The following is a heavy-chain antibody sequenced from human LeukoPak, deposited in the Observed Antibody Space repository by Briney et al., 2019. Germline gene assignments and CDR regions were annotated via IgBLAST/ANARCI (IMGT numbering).Heavy chain of an antibody. CDR3: ARDLGGYSGYGKTYYMDV. V-gene: IGHV1-2*02. D-gene: IGHD5-12*01. J-gene: IGHJ6*03. CDR1: GYTFIVYY. Sequence: ASVKVSCKASGYTFIVYYIHWVRLAPGQGLEWMGWINPDSGGSHFAQKFQGRVTMTRDTSISTVYMELSRLSSDDTAVYYCARDLGGYSGYGKTYYMDVWGKGTTVIISS. CDR2: INPDSGGS.